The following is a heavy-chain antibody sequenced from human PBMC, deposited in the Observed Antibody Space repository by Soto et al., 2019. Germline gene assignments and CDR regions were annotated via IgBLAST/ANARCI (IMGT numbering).Heavy chain of an antibody. Sequence: QVQLQESGPGLVKPSQTLSLTCTVSGGSISSGDYYWSWIRQPPGKGLEWIGYIYYSGSTYYNPSLKGRVTISVDTSKNQFSLKLSSVTAADTAVYYCARAFLEWANPFDYWGQGTLVTVSS. D-gene: IGHD3-3*02. CDR3: ARAFLEWANPFDY. J-gene: IGHJ4*02. CDR1: GGSISSGDYY. V-gene: IGHV4-30-4*01. CDR2: IYYSGST.